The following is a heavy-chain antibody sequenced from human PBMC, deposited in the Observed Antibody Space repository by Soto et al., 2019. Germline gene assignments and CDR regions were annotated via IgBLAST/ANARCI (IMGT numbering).Heavy chain of an antibody. Sequence: WGSLRLSCISSGFTFRTYTMNWGRHSPFKGLEWVSGIRGFSPYTFYAESVRGRFTISRDNAKNSLFLQMDSLRAEDTAVYYCARDRGYDAHDYYYNAMDVWGQGTTVTVSS. CDR3: ARDRGYDAHDYYYNAMDV. CDR1: GFTFRTYT. J-gene: IGHJ6*02. V-gene: IGHV3-21*01. D-gene: IGHD3-10*01. CDR2: IRGFSPYT.